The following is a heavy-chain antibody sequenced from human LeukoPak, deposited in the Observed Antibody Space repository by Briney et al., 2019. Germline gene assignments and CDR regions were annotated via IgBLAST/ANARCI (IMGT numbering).Heavy chain of an antibody. D-gene: IGHD3-3*02. CDR2: INPNSGGT. CDR3: ARAFLSESGIDY. J-gene: IGHJ4*02. Sequence: ASVKVSCKASGYTFTSYYMHWVRQAPGQGLEWMGWINPNSGGTNYAQKFQGGVTMTRDTSISTAYMELSRLRSDDTAVYYCARAFLSESGIDYWGQGTLVTVSS. CDR1: GYTFTSYY. V-gene: IGHV1-2*02.